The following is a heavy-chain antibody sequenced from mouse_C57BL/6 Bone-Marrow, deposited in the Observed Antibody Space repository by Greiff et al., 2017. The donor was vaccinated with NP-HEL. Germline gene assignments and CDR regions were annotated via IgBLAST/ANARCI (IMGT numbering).Heavy chain of an antibody. V-gene: IGHV1-80*01. CDR1: GYAFSSYL. Sequence: QVQLKESGAELVKPGASVKISCKASGYAFSSYLMNWVKQRPGKGLEWIGQIYPGDGDTNYNGKFKGKATLTADKSSSTAYMQLSSLTSEDSAVYFCAKDWNYFDYWGQGTTLTVSS. D-gene: IGHD4-1*01. J-gene: IGHJ2*01. CDR3: AKDWNYFDY. CDR2: IYPGDGDT.